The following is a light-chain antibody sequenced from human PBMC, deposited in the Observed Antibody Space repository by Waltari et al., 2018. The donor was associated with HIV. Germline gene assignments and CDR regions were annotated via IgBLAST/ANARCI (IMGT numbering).Light chain of an antibody. CDR1: SSNIGSNY. J-gene: IGLJ1*01. Sequence: QSVLTQAPSASGTPGQRVTISCSGSSSNIGSNYVYWYQQSPGSAPKLLIYKDDQRPSGVPDRVSGSKSGTSASLAISGLRSEDEADYYCAAWNDSLSGYVFGTGTKVTV. V-gene: IGLV1-47*01. CDR2: KDD. CDR3: AAWNDSLSGYV.